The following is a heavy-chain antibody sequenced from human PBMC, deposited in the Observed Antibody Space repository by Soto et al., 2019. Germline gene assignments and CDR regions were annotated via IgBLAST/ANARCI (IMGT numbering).Heavy chain of an antibody. CDR1: GFTFSSYG. D-gene: IGHD6-6*01. Sequence: GGSLRLSCAASGFTFSSYGMHWVRQAPGKGLEWVAVISNDGSNKYYADSVKGRFTISRDNSKNTLYLQMNSLRAEDTAFYYGARVVGSSSSWYYFDYWGQGTLVTVSS. CDR3: ARVVGSSSSWYYFDY. J-gene: IGHJ4*02. CDR2: ISNDGSNK. V-gene: IGHV3-33*01.